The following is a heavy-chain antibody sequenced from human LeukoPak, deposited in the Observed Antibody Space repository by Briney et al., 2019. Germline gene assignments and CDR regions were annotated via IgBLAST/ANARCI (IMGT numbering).Heavy chain of an antibody. CDR1: GYTFTGYY. CDR2: INPNNGGT. V-gene: IGHV1-2*02. J-gene: IGHJ4*02. D-gene: IGHD4-11*01. Sequence: GASVKVSCKASGYTFTGYYMHWVRQAPGQGLEWLGWINPNNGGTNYAQKFQGRVTMTRDTSISTACMELSSLRSDDTAVYYCARDLDDNYVHYYFDYWGQGTLVTVSS. CDR3: ARDLDDNYVHYYFDY.